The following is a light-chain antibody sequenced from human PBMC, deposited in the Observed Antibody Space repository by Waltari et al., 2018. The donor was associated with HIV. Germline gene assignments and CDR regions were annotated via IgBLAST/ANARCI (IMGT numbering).Light chain of an antibody. CDR3: QSADSTGSYPDV. J-gene: IGLJ1*01. V-gene: IGLV3-25*03. CDR2: KDN. CDR1: ALPKQY. Sequence: SYELTQPPSVSVSPGQTARITCPGDALPKQYAYLYQQKPGQAPLLGIYKDNERPSGIPERFSGSSSGTTVTLTISGVHTEDEADYYCQSADSTGSYPDVFGTGTKVTVL.